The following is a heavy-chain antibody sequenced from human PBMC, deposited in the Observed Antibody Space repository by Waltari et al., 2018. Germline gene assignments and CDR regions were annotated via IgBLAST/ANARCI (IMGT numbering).Heavy chain of an antibody. CDR2: IYTSGST. J-gene: IGHJ4*02. D-gene: IGHD3-3*01. CDR3: ARDTGDFWSGYSYYFDY. Sequence: QVQLQESGPGLVKPSETLSLTCTVSGGSIRSYYWSWIRQPAGKGLEWIGRIYTSGSTNYNPSLKSRVTMSVDTSKNQFALKLSSVTAADTAVYYCARDTGDFWSGYSYYFDYWGQGTLVTVSS. CDR1: GGSIRSYY. V-gene: IGHV4-4*07.